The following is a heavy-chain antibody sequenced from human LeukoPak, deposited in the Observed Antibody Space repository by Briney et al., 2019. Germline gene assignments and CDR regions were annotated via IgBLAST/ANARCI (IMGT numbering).Heavy chain of an antibody. V-gene: IGHV3-53*01. CDR2: IYTGGTP. J-gene: IGHJ4*02. CDR1: GFTVSSNY. Sequence: GGSLRLSCTASGFTVSSNYMTWVRQAPGKGLEWVSVIYTGGTPYYADSVKGRFTISRDISKNTVYLQMNSLRVEDTAVYFCARGAATGPTLGLDYWGQGTLVTVSS. CDR3: ARGAATGPTLGLDY. D-gene: IGHD6-13*01.